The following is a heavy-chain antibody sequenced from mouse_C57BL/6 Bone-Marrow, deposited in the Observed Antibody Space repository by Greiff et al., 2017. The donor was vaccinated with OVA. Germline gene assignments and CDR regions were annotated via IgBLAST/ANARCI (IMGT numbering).Heavy chain of an antibody. Sequence: QVQLKQPGAELVMPGASVKLSCKASGYTFTSYWMHWVKQRPGQGLEWIGEIDPSDSYTNYNQKFKGKSTLTVDKSSSTAYMQLSSLTSEDSAVYYGAVDGYPFAYWGQGTLVTVSA. CDR3: AVDGYPFAY. V-gene: IGHV1-69*01. D-gene: IGHD2-3*01. CDR1: GYTFTSYW. J-gene: IGHJ3*01. CDR2: IDPSDSYT.